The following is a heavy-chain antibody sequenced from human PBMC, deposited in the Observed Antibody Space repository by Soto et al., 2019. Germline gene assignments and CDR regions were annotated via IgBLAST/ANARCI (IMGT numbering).Heavy chain of an antibody. V-gene: IGHV1-69*13. CDR2: IIPIFGTA. Sequence: ASVKVSCKASGGTFSSYAISWVRQAPGQGLEWMGGIIPIFGTANYAQKFQGRVTITADESTSTAYMELSSLRSEDTAVYYCARVSRREYGDNGAYLDYWGQGTLVTVSS. CDR1: GGTFSSYA. CDR3: ARVSRREYGDNGAYLDY. J-gene: IGHJ4*02. D-gene: IGHD4-17*01.